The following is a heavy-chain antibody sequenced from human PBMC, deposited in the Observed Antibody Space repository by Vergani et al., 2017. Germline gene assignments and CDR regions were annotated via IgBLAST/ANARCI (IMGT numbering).Heavy chain of an antibody. CDR2: IDHTGRP. Sequence: QVQLQQWGGGLLKPSETLSLTCVVNGGSFTSYHWTWIRQSPGEGLEWVGDIDHTGRPDYNTPLKSRLTMSVDKSRNQFSLTLNSVTATDTAIYFCARVNAETNGHLYYYYYMDVWGQGTAVTVS. V-gene: IGHV4-34*01. CDR3: ARVNAETNGHLYYYYYMDV. D-gene: IGHD2-8*01. CDR1: GGSFTSYH. J-gene: IGHJ6*03.